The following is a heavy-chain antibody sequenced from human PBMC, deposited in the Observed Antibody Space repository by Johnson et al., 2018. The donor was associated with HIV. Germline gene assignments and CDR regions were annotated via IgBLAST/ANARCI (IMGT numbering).Heavy chain of an antibody. D-gene: IGHD5-24*01. V-gene: IGHV3-53*01. CDR1: GFTVSRYY. Sequence: VQLVESGGGLIQPGGSLRLSCAASGFTVSRYYMSWVRQAPGKGLEWVSVLFSGGTTYYADYVKGRFTISSDNSKNTLYLQMNSLRAEDTAVYYCARACRDGYTCDACDIWGQGTMVTVSS. CDR3: ARACRDGYTCDACDI. CDR2: LFSGGTT. J-gene: IGHJ3*02.